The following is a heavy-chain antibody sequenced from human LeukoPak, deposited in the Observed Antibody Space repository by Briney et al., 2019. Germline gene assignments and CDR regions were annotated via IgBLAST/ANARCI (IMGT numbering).Heavy chain of an antibody. Sequence: SETLSLTCAVYGGSFSGYYWSWIRQPPGKGLEWIGEINHSGSTNYNPSLKSRVTISVDTSKNQFSLKLSSVTAADTAVYYCARRGGAYLETSYNWFDPWGQGTLVTVSS. J-gene: IGHJ5*02. CDR3: ARRGGAYLETSYNWFDP. CDR2: INHSGST. D-gene: IGHD3-16*01. V-gene: IGHV4-34*01. CDR1: GGSFSGYY.